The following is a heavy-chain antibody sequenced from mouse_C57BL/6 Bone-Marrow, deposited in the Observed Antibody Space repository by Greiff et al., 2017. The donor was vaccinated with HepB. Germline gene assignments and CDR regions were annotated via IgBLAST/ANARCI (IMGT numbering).Heavy chain of an antibody. V-gene: IGHV1-50*01. CDR3: ARGGRSDYAKDY. J-gene: IGHJ4*01. CDR1: GSTSTSYC. Sequence: VQLQLRGAVFVQPCASVHLSCMPSGSTSTSYCMLWVSQRPGQGLEWIGEIDPSAIYTNYNQTFKGKATLTVDPSSSTAYMQLSSLTSEDSSVYYWARGGRSDYAKDYWGQGTSVTVSS. D-gene: IGHD1-3*01. CDR2: IDPSAIYT.